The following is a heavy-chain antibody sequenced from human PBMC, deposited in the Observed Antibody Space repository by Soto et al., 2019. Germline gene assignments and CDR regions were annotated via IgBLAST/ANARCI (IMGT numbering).Heavy chain of an antibody. Sequence: KTSETLSLTCTVSGGSISSGDYYWSWIRQPPGKGLEWIGYIYYSGSTYYNPSLKSRVTISVDTSKNQFSLKLSSVTAADTAVYYCARVRRDYGDYPFDYWGQGTLVTVSS. CDR2: IYYSGST. D-gene: IGHD4-17*01. J-gene: IGHJ4*02. V-gene: IGHV4-30-4*01. CDR3: ARVRRDYGDYPFDY. CDR1: GGSISSGDYY.